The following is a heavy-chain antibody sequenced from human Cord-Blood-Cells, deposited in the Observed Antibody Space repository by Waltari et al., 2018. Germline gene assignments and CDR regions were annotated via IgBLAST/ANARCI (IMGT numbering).Heavy chain of an antibody. J-gene: IGHJ2*01. V-gene: IGHV4-34*01. D-gene: IGHD3-3*01. CDR2: INHSGST. CDR1: GGSFSGYY. CDR3: ARSGGRDFWSGYYPNWYFDL. Sequence: QVQLQQWGAGLLKPSETLSLTCAVYGGSFSGYYWSWIRQPPGKGLEWIGEINHSGSTNYNPSLKSRVTISVDTSKNQFSLKLSSVTAADTAVYYCARSGGRDFWSGYYPNWYFDLWGRGTLVTVSS.